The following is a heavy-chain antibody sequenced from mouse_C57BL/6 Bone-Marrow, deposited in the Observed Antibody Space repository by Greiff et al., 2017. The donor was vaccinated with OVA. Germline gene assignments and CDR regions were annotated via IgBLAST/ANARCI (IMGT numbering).Heavy chain of an antibody. J-gene: IGHJ2*01. CDR1: GFTFSSYT. CDR2: ISGGGGNT. D-gene: IGHD2-1*01. Sequence: DVMLVESGGGLVKPGGSLKLSCAASGFTFSSYTMSWVRQTPEKRLEWVATISGGGGNTYYPDSVKGRFTISRDNAKNTLYLQMSSLRSEDTALYYCARPYGNYFDYWGQGTTLTVSS. V-gene: IGHV5-9*01. CDR3: ARPYGNYFDY.